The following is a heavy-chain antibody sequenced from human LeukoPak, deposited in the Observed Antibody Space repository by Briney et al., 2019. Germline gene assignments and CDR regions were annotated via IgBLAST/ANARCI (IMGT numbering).Heavy chain of an antibody. CDR1: GYSFTNYW. CDR3: ARHGPNWGDAFDI. CDR2: IYPVDSDT. D-gene: IGHD7-27*01. Sequence: GESLKISCKGSGYSFTNYWIGWVRQMPGKGLEWLGIIYPVDSDTRYSPSFQGQVTISADKSISTAYLQWSSLRASDTAMYYCARHGPNWGDAFDIWGQGTMVTVSS. V-gene: IGHV5-51*01. J-gene: IGHJ3*02.